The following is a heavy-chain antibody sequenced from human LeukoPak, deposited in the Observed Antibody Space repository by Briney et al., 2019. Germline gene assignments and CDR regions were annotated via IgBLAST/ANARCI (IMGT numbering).Heavy chain of an antibody. CDR2: INRDGSQR. D-gene: IGHD2-15*01. Sequence: GGPLRLSCATSGFSLSAYWMTWVRQAPGKGLEWVANINRDGSQRNRVDSVKGRFTISRDNAKNSLYLQMDSLTAEDTAVYYCARDSTYSSGSRFYDRFDYWGQGTLVTVSS. V-gene: IGHV3-7*03. CDR3: ARDSTYSSGSRFYDRFDY. CDR1: GFSLSAYW. J-gene: IGHJ4*02.